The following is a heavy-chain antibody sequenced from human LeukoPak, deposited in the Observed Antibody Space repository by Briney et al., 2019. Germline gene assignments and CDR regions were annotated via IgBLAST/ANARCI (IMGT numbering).Heavy chain of an antibody. CDR2: INHSGST. V-gene: IGHV4-34*01. CDR3: ARSLLWPTGTSDI. J-gene: IGHJ3*02. D-gene: IGHD2-8*02. Sequence: SETLSLTCAVYGGSLSGYYWIWIRRPPGKGLEWIGEINHSGSTTYNPSLKSRVTFSVDTSKNQLSLKLNSLTAADTAVYFCARSLLWPTGTSDIWGQGTMVAVSS. CDR1: GGSLSGYY.